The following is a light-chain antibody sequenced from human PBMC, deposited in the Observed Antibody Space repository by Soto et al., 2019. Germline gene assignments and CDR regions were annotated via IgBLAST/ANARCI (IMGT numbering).Light chain of an antibody. J-gene: IGKJ1*01. Sequence: TQSPSSLSASVGDRVTITCRASQGIIDYLAWYQQKPGEVPKLLIYAASTLQSGVPSRFSGSGSGTDFTLTISSLQPEDVATYYCQKYNSAPQTFGQGTKVAIK. CDR1: QGIIDY. V-gene: IGKV1-27*01. CDR3: QKYNSAPQT. CDR2: AAS.